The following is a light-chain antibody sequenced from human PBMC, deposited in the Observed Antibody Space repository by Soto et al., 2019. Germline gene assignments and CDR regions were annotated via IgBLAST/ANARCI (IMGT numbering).Light chain of an antibody. CDR1: RSVDNY. CDR2: DSY. CDR3: QQRKYWPPLT. V-gene: IGKV3-11*01. Sequence: EVVLTQSPDTLSLSPGERATLSCRTSRSVDNYLAWYQQKSGQAPRLLIYDSYNRVTGIPTRFSGSGSGTDFTLTISSLEPEDSAVYYCQQRKYWPPLTFGGGTKVEIK. J-gene: IGKJ4*01.